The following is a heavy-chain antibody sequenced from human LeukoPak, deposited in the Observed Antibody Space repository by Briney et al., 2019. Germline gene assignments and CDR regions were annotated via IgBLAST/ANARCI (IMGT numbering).Heavy chain of an antibody. Sequence: PSETPSLTCAVYGGSFSGYYWSWIRQPPGKGLEWIGYIYYSGSTNYNPSLKSRVTISVDTSKNQFSLKLSSVTAADTAVYYCARDNGSGSYPVFDYWGQGTLVTVSS. CDR3: ARDNGSGSYPVFDY. CDR1: GGSFSGYY. V-gene: IGHV4-59*01. J-gene: IGHJ4*02. D-gene: IGHD3-10*01. CDR2: IYYSGST.